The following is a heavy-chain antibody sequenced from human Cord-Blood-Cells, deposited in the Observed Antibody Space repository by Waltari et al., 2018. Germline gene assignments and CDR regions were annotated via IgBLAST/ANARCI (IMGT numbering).Heavy chain of an antibody. J-gene: IGHJ4*02. V-gene: IGHV4-38-2*02. D-gene: IGHD1-26*01. CDR1: GYSIRRGYY. CDR2: IYHSGVT. CDR3: ARSQELRYYFDY. Sequence: QVQLQESGPGLVKPSETLSLTCTVSGYSIRRGYYWGWIRQPLGKGLEWIGSIYHSGVTYYHPSLKGRVTISVDTSKNQFSLKLSSVTAADTAVYYCARSQELRYYFDYWGQGTLVTVSS.